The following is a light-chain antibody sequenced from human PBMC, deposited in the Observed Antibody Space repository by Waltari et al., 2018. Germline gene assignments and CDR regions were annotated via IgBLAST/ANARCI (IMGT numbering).Light chain of an antibody. CDR2: DAS. V-gene: IGKV1-39*01. CDR1: QSISSY. Sequence: DIQMTQSPSSLSASVGDRVTITCRASQSISSYLQWYQQKPGKAPKLLIYDASSLLSGVPSSGMGRGAGTEGTRTSSSRQPEEVATYYWQQRYRTPRTCGGGKKGESK. CDR3: QQRYRTPRT. J-gene: IGKJ4*02.